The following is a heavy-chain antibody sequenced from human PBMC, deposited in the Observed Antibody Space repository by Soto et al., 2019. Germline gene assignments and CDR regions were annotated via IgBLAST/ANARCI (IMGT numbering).Heavy chain of an antibody. Sequence: GESLKISCKGSGYSFTSYWIGWVRQMPGKVLEWMGIIYPGDSDTRYSPSFQGQVTISADKSISTAYLQWSSLKASDTAMYYYARQNARYSSLSGGLDVWGQGTPVIGCS. CDR1: GYSFTSYW. D-gene: IGHD6-6*01. CDR2: IYPGDSDT. J-gene: IGHJ6*02. CDR3: ARQNARYSSLSGGLDV. V-gene: IGHV5-51*01.